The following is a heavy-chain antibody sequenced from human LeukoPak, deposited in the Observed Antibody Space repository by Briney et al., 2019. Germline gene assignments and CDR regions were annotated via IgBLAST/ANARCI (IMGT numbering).Heavy chain of an antibody. CDR1: GGSISSSSYY. CDR2: IYYSGST. D-gene: IGHD1/OR15-1a*01. V-gene: IGHV4-39*01. J-gene: IGHJ3*02. CDR3: ARQNNRARDAFDI. Sequence: SETLSLTCTVSGGSISSSSYYWGWIRQPPGKGLEWIGSIYYSGSTYYNPSLKSRVTISVDTSKNQFSLKLSSVTAADTAVYYCARQNNRARDAFDIWGQGTMVTVSS.